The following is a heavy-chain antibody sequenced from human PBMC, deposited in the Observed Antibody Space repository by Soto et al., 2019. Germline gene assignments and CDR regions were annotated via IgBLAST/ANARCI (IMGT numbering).Heavy chain of an antibody. CDR1: GGSFSSYG. D-gene: IGHD3-16*01. J-gene: IGHJ4*02. Sequence: QVQLVQSGAEVKKPGSSVKVSCKASGGSFSSYGYSWVRQAPGQGLEWMGGIIPIFGTANYAQRFQGRVTITAYESTSTAYMELSSLRSDVTAVYWCARGGDVENWGQGTLVTVSS. V-gene: IGHV1-69*01. CDR3: ARGGDVEN. CDR2: IIPIFGTA.